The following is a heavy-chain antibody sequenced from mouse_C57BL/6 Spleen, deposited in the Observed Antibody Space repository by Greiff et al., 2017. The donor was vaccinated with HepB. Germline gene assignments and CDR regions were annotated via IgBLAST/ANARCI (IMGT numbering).Heavy chain of an antibody. CDR1: GYTFTSYW. D-gene: IGHD5-1-1*01. Sequence: VQLVESGAELVKPGASVKLSCKASGYTFTSYWMHWVKQRPGQGLEWIGMIHPNSGSTNYNEKFKSKATLTVDKSSSTAYMQLSSLTSEDSAVYYWARRGPYRDAMDYWGQGTSVTVSS. J-gene: IGHJ4*01. CDR2: IHPNSGST. CDR3: ARRGPYRDAMDY. V-gene: IGHV1-64*01.